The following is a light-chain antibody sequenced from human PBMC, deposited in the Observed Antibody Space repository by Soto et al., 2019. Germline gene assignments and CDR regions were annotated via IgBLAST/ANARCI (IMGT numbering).Light chain of an antibody. CDR2: EGT. J-gene: IGLJ2*01. CDR1: SGDIGTYKY. Sequence: QSALTQPPSASGSLGQSVTISCTGTSGDIGTYKYVSWYQHLPGQAPKLIIYEGTERPSGVPDRFSGSKSGNTASLTVSGRLTDDEADDYCTSYAGGNYGLFGGGTKVTVL. CDR3: TSYAGGNYGL. V-gene: IGLV2-8*01.